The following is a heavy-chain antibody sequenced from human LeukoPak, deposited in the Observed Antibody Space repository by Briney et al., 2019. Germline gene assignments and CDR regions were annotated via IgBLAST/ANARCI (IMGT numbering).Heavy chain of an antibody. CDR1: GYTFTDHH. J-gene: IGHJ4*02. CDR2: INPKSGGT. V-gene: IGHV1-2*02. Sequence: ATVKVSFKASGYTFTDHHMHWVRQAPGQGLEWMGWINPKSGGTNYAQKFQGRVAMSRDTSISTTYMELSSLRSDVTAVYYCARLGAFVLYYDSSGYFDSWGQGTLVTVSS. CDR3: ARLGAFVLYYDSSGYFDS. D-gene: IGHD3-22*01.